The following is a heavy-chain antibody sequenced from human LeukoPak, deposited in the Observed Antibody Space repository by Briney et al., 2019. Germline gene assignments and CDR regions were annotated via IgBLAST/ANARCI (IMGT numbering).Heavy chain of an antibody. Sequence: SETLSLTCAVYGGSFSGYYWSWIRQPPGKGLEWIGEINHSGSTNYNPSLKSRVTMSVHTSNNQFSLKLSSVTAADTAVYYCARDWGLRAGWYFDLWGRGTLVTVSS. CDR3: ARDWGLRAGWYFDL. CDR2: INHSGST. V-gene: IGHV4-34*01. CDR1: GGSFSGYY. J-gene: IGHJ2*01. D-gene: IGHD7-27*01.